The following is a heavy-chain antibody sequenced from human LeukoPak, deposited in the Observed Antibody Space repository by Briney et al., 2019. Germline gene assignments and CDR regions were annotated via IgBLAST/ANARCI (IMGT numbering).Heavy chain of an antibody. V-gene: IGHV3-66*01. CDR3: ASLEEQGY. Sequence: GGSLRLSCAASGFTFSSCATSWVRQAPGEGLEWVSVIYSGGSTYYADSVKGRFTISRDNSKNTLYLQMNSLRAEDTAVYYCASLEEQGYWGQGTLVTVSS. J-gene: IGHJ4*02. CDR2: IYSGGST. CDR1: GFTFSSCA.